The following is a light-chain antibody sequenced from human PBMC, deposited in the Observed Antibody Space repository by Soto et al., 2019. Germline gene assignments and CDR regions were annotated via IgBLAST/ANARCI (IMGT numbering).Light chain of an antibody. CDR2: DAN. J-gene: IGLJ3*02. CDR3: CSFVDSDTVL. V-gene: IGLV2-11*01. Sequence: QSALTQPRSVSGSPGQSVTISCTGTSSDVGSYKYVSWYQHHPGKAPKLMIFDANKRPSGVPDRFSGSNSGNAASLTISGLQPEDEADYFCCSFVDSDTVLFGGGTKLTVL. CDR1: SSDVGSYKY.